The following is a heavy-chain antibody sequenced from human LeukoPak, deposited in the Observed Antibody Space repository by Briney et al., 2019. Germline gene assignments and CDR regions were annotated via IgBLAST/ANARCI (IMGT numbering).Heavy chain of an antibody. CDR1: GFPFGNPW. CDR2: IKSRVDGGTT. D-gene: IGHD2/OR15-2a*01. V-gene: IGHV3-15*01. Sequence: GGSLRLSCVGSGFPFGNPWLRCARQAPGKALVCVVRIKSRVDGGTTQYAAPVKGRFSISRDDLKDTFYLQMDSLETGDTAVYHCATEGDSTGYTPFDYWGQGALVTVSS. J-gene: IGHJ4*02. CDR3: ATEGDSTGYTPFDY.